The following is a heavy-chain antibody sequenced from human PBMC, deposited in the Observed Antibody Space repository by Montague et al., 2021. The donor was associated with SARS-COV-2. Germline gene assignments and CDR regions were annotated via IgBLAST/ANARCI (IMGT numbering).Heavy chain of an antibody. CDR2: IFHSGAA. D-gene: IGHD6-13*01. V-gene: IGHV4/OR15-8*02. Sequence: SETLSLTCAVSGGFISSGNWWSWVRQPPGKGLEWIGEIFHSGAAXYNPSRESRLTISMDKSKNEFSLNLNSVTAADTAMYYCARDFVAAVPDRFDSWGQGVLVTVSS. CDR1: GGFISSGNW. CDR3: ARDFVAAVPDRFDS. J-gene: IGHJ4*02.